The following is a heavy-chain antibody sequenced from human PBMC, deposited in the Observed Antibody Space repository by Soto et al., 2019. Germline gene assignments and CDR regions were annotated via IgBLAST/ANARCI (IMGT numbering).Heavy chain of an antibody. CDR3: AKDQTDVTLFDY. J-gene: IGHJ4*02. CDR1: GFSFSSLA. D-gene: IGHD2-21*02. V-gene: IGHV3-23*01. CDR2: ISGRGVDT. Sequence: LRLSCAASGFSFSSLAMSWVRQAPGKGLEWVSSISGRGVDTLYADSVKGRFTISRDNSRNTLYLQVDSLRAEDTAVYYCAKDQTDVTLFDYWGQGTLVTVSS.